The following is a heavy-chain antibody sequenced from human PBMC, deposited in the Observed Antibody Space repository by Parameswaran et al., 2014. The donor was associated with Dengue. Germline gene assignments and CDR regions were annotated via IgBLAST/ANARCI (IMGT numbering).Heavy chain of an antibody. D-gene: IGHD3-10*01. CDR3: AGGGKRFGESY. CDR2: IYSGGST. Sequence: RWIRQPPGKGLEWVSVIYSGGSTYYADSVKGRFTISRDNSKNTLYLQMNSLRAEDTAVYYCAGGGKRFGESYWGQGTLVTVSS. J-gene: IGHJ4*02. V-gene: IGHV3-53*01.